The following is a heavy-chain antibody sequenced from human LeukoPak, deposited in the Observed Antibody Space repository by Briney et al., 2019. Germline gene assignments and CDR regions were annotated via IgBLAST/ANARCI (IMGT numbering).Heavy chain of an antibody. CDR3: ARLGVQNWFDP. J-gene: IGHJ5*02. CDR1: GGSISSYY. V-gene: IGHV4-59*08. CDR2: IYYSGST. Sequence: PSETLSLTCTVSGGSISSYYWSWIRQPPGKGLEWIGYIYYSGSTNYNPSLKSRVTISVDTSKNQFSLKLSSVTAADTAVYYCARLGVQNWFDPWGQGTLATVSS.